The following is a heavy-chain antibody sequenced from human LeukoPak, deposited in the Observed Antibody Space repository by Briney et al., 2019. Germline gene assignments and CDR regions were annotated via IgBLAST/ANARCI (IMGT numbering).Heavy chain of an antibody. CDR3: AKAGPYYDSSGYYFDAFDI. CDR2: ISGGGGST. Sequence: GGSLRLSCAASGFTFTNYAMSWVRQAPGKGLEWVSTISGGGGSTFYADSVKGRFTISRDNSKNTLYLQMNSLRAEDTAVYYCAKAGPYYDSSGYYFDAFDIWGQGTMVTVSS. CDR1: GFTFTNYA. V-gene: IGHV3-23*01. J-gene: IGHJ3*02. D-gene: IGHD3-22*01.